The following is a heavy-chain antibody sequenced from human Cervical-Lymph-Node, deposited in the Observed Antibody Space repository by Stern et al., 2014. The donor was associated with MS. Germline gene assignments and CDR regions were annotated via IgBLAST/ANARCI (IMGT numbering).Heavy chain of an antibody. Sequence: QVQLVQSGPRLVKPSQTLSLTCTVSGGSISSGDYFWSWIRQYPGKGLEYIGYIYYSGNTYYNPSLKSRVTISMDTSKNQFSLKLSSVTAADTAVYYGARAPRYCSGGNCYSTLPGDVWGQGITVTVSS. V-gene: IGHV4-31*03. CDR1: GGSISSGDYF. J-gene: IGHJ6*02. D-gene: IGHD2-15*01. CDR2: IYYSGNT. CDR3: ARAPRYCSGGNCYSTLPGDV.